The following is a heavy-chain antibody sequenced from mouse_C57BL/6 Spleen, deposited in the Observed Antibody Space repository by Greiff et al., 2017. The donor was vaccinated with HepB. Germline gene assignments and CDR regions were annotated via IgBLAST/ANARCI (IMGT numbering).Heavy chain of an antibody. CDR2: FYPGSGSI. J-gene: IGHJ2*01. V-gene: IGHV1-62-2*01. Sequence: VKLMESGAELVKPGASVKLSCKASGYTFTESTIHWVKQRSGQGLEWIGWFYPGSGSIKYNEKFKDKATLTADKSSSTVYMELSRLTSEDSAVYFCARHEEGYSNLLFDYWGQGTTLTVSS. CDR1: GYTFTEST. D-gene: IGHD2-5*01. CDR3: ARHEEGYSNLLFDY.